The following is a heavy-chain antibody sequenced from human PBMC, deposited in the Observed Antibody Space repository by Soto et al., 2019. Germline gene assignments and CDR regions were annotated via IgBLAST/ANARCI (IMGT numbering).Heavy chain of an antibody. V-gene: IGHV5-51*01. CDR2: IYPGDSDT. J-gene: IGHJ6*02. CDR1: GYSFTSYR. D-gene: IGHD3-3*01. CDR3: ARQIFGVVKNGMDV. Sequence: GDSLTISCKGSGYSFTSYRVGWVRQMPGKGLEWMGIIYPGDSDTRYSPSFQGQVTISAAKSISTAYLQWSSLKASDTAMYYCARQIFGVVKNGMDVWGQGTTVTVSS.